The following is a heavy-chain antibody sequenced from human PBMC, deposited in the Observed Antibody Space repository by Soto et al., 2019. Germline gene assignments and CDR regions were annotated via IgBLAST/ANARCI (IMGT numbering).Heavy chain of an antibody. J-gene: IGHJ4*02. CDR2: IYYSGST. CDR1: GGSISSGGYY. Sequence: QVQLQESGPGLVKPSQTLSVTCTVSGGSISSGGYYWSWIRQLPGKGLEWIGYIYYSGSTSYNPSLKSRVTISVDTSKNQFSLKLSSVTAADTAVYYCARSSTSANYFDYWGQGTLVTVSS. V-gene: IGHV4-31*03. CDR3: ARSSTSANYFDY. D-gene: IGHD2-2*01.